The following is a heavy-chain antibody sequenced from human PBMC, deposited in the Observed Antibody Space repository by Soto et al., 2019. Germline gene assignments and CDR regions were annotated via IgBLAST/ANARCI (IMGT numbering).Heavy chain of an antibody. J-gene: IGHJ4*02. CDR2: VNQDGTQK. Sequence: EVQLVESGGGLVQPGGSLRLSCAGSGFTFSGYWMTWVRQPPGKGLEWVASVNQDGTQKFYVDSVKGRFNISRDNDKNSLFLKMISLRAEDTAVYYCARWESSDWYLGIWGQGTLVTVSS. D-gene: IGHD6-19*01. V-gene: IGHV3-7*03. CDR3: ARWESSDWYLGI. CDR1: GFTFSGYW.